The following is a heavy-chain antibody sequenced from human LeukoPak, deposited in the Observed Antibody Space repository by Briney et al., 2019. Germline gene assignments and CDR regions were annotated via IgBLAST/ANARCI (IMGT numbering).Heavy chain of an antibody. V-gene: IGHV4-30-4*08. J-gene: IGHJ4*02. CDR3: ARVLVVVVAADY. D-gene: IGHD2-15*01. CDR2: IYYSGST. Sequence: SETLSLTCTVSGGSISSGDYYWSWIRQPPGKGLEWIGYIYYSGSTYYNPSLTSRVTISVDTSKNQFSLKLSSVTAADTAVYYCARVLVVVVAADYWGQGTLVTVSS. CDR1: GGSISSGDYY.